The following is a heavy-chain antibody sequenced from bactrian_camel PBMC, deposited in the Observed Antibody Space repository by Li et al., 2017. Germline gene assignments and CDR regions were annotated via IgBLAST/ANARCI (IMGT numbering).Heavy chain of an antibody. Sequence: DVQLVESGGGSVQAGGSLRLSCAASGFTFSNYDMFWVRQAPGKGLEWVSIINRGGTTYYADSVKGRFTTSRDNAKNTVYLQMNSLKSEDTALYYCATVAGSFSDDYARARAYVYWGQGTQVTVS. CDR2: IINRGGTT. V-gene: IGHV3S40*01. CDR1: GFTFSNYD. CDR3: ATVAGSFSDDYARARAYVY. J-gene: IGHJ4*01. D-gene: IGHD4*01.